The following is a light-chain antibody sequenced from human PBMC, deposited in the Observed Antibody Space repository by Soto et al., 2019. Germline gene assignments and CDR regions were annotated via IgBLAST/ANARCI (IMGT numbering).Light chain of an antibody. J-gene: IGLJ1*01. V-gene: IGLV2-14*01. CDR1: SSDVGGYRY. CDR2: EVS. Sequence: QSALTQPASVSGSPGQSITISCTGTSSDVGGYRYVSWYQQHPGKAPKLMIYEVSNRPSGVSNRFSGSKSGNTASLTISGLQAEDAADYYCRSYTSTRPCVFGTGTKLTVL. CDR3: RSYTSTRPCV.